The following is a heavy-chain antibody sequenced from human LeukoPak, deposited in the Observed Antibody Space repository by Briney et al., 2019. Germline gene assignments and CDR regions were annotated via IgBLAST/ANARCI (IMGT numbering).Heavy chain of an antibody. V-gene: IGHV4-39*01. CDR3: ARDLSSSWSTNWFDP. CDR1: GGSISSSSYY. D-gene: IGHD6-13*01. CDR2: IYYTGST. J-gene: IGHJ5*02. Sequence: SETLSLTCTVSGGSISSSSYYWGWIRQPPGKGLEWIGNIYYTGSTSYNPSLKSRVTISVDTSKNQFSLKLSSVTAADTAVYYCARDLSSSWSTNWFDPWGQGTLVTVSS.